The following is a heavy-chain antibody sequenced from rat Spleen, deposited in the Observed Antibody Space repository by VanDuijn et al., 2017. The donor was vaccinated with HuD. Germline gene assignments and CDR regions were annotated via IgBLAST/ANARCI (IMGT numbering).Heavy chain of an antibody. CDR3: ASGIFDF. V-gene: IGHV2-1*01. J-gene: IGHJ2*01. CDR2: IWGDGST. D-gene: IGHD1-4*01. Sequence: QVQLKESGPGLVQPSQTLSLTCTVSGFSLTSYDVHWVRQPPGKGLEWMGGIWGDGSTDYHSPIKSRLSISRDTSKSQVFLKMNSLQTEDTAMYFCASGIFDFWGQGVMVTVSS. CDR1: GFSLTSYD.